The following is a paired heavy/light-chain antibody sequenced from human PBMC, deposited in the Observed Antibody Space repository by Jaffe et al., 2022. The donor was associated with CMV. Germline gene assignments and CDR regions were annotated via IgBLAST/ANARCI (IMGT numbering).Heavy chain of an antibody. CDR2: ISAYTGKT. Sequence: QVQLVQSGAEVKKPGASVKVSCKVSDYTLTSYGISWVRQGPGQGLEWMGWISAYTGKTNYAQKLQGRVTMTTDTSTSTAYMELRSLRSDDTAVYYCARDGRPQDCSSASCYNWFDPWGQGTLVTVSS. J-gene: IGHJ5*02. V-gene: IGHV1-18*01. D-gene: IGHD2-2*01. CDR3: ARDGRPQDCSSASCYNWFDP. CDR1: DYTLTSYG.
Light chain of an antibody. Sequence: EIVLTQSPATLSLSPGERATLSCRASQSVSSYLAWYQQKPGQAPRLLIYDASNRATGIPARFSGSGSGTDFTLTISSLEPEDFAVYYCQQRSNWPRGYTFGQGTKLEIK. CDR3: QQRSNWPRGYT. CDR1: QSVSSY. CDR2: DAS. J-gene: IGKJ2*01. V-gene: IGKV3-11*01.